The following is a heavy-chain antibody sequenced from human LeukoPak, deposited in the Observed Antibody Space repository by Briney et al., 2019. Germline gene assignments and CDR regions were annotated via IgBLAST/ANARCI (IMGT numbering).Heavy chain of an antibody. CDR3: ARDPYSSSWTKGWFDP. CDR2: ISSSSSYI. CDR1: GFTFSSYS. V-gene: IGHV3-21*01. J-gene: IGHJ5*02. Sequence: GGSLRLSCAASGFTFSSYSMNWVRQAPGKGLEWVSSISSSSSYIYYADSAKGRFTISRDNAKNSLYLQMNSLRAEDTAVYYCARDPYSSSWTKGWFDPWGQGTLVTVSS. D-gene: IGHD6-13*01.